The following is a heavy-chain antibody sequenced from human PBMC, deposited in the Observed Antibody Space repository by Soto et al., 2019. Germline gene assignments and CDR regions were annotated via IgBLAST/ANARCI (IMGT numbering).Heavy chain of an antibody. J-gene: IGHJ5*02. CDR2: INQSGST. Sequence: PSETLSLTCAVYGWSFSGYYWSWIRQAPGKGLEWIGEINQSGSTNENPFLKSRVSILVDTSKHQFSLKLGSVTAADTAVYYCARGIAMKGSIQGGAPDQYVFDAWGLGTCVTVTS. CDR3: ARGIAMKGSIQGGAPDQYVFDA. CDR1: GWSFSGYY. V-gene: IGHV4-34*01. D-gene: IGHD2-21*01.